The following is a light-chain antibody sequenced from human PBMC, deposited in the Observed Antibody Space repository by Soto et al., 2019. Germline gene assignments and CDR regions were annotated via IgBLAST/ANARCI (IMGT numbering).Light chain of an antibody. J-gene: IGKJ1*01. Sequence: IVLAQSPGTLSLSPGERATLSCSASQSVTNSFLAWYQQKPGQAPRLLIYGASRRATGIPDRFTGSGSGTDFTLTISRLEPEDFAVYYCQQYVSSPCAFGQGTKVDIK. CDR3: QQYVSSPCA. CDR1: QSVTNSF. V-gene: IGKV3-20*01. CDR2: GAS.